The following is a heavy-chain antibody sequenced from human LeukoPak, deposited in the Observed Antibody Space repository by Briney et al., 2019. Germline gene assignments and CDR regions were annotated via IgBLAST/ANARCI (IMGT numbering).Heavy chain of an antibody. J-gene: IGHJ1*01. Sequence: KPWETLSLTCAVSGGSLSSYYWSWIRQPPGAGPEWIGYIYYTGSTNYNPSLKSRVTISLDSSTNQFSLNLNSLTTADTAVYYCVRHYYDPGTAKGYFLHWGQGTLVTVSS. V-gene: IGHV4-59*01. CDR3: VRHYYDPGTAKGYFLH. CDR1: GGSLSSYY. CDR2: IYYTGST. D-gene: IGHD3-10*01.